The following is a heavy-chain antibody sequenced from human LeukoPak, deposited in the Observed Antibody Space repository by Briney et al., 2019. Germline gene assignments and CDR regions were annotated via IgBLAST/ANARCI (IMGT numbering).Heavy chain of an antibody. Sequence: GESLKISCKVSGYSLTNNWIGWVRQVPGKGLEWMGIIYPGDSDTRYSPSFQGQVTISADKSISTAYLQWSSLKASDTAMYYCARQRLGSYYGFDYWGQGTLVTVSS. CDR3: ARQRLGSYYGFDY. CDR1: GYSLTNNW. CDR2: IYPGDSDT. J-gene: IGHJ4*02. D-gene: IGHD1-26*01. V-gene: IGHV5-51*01.